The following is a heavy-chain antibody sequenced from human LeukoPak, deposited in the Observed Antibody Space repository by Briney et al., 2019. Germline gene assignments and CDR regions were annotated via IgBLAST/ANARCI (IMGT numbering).Heavy chain of an antibody. V-gene: IGHV4-31*03. D-gene: IGHD4-17*01. Sequence: ASETLSLTSTVSGASISSGGYYWSWIRQHPGKGLEWMGYIYYSGSTYYNPSLRSRVTISVDTSKNQFSLKLSSVTAADTAVYYCARSSDDYGDYVDYWGQGTLVTVSS. CDR2: IYYSGST. J-gene: IGHJ4*02. CDR3: ARSSDDYGDYVDY. CDR1: GASISSGGYY.